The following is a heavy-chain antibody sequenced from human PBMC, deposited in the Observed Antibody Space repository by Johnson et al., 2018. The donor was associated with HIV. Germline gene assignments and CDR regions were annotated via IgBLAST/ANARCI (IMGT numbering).Heavy chain of an antibody. CDR1: GFTVSSNY. V-gene: IGHV3-66*02. CDR3: AKDRGGDRHGAFDI. J-gene: IGHJ3*02. CDR2: VYSGGTT. Sequence: VQLVESGGGLVQPGGSLRLSCAASGFTVSSNYMSWVRQAPGKGLESVSVVYSGGTTHYADSVKGRSTISRDNSKNTLYLQMGSLRAEDTALYYCAKDRGGDRHGAFDIWGQGTMVTVSS. D-gene: IGHD3-16*01.